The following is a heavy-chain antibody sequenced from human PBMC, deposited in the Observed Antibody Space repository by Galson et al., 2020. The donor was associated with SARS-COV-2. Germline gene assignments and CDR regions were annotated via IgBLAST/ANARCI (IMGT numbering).Heavy chain of an antibody. CDR1: TGTFSNSD. J-gene: IGHJ4*02. CDR3: VRGEVQTLDY. D-gene: IGHD1-1*01. Sequence: SVKVSCKASTGTFSNSDVNWVRQAPGQGLEWLGGIIHVFHSATYAQKFQGRVTITADEPTTTAYMELTSLTSDDTAVYFCVRGEVQTLDYWGQGTLVTVSS. V-gene: IGHV1-69*13. CDR2: IIHVFHSA.